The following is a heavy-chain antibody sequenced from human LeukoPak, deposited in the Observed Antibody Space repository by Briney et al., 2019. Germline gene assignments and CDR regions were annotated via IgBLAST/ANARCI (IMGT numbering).Heavy chain of an antibody. CDR3: ARDYGSGSSPFDY. CDR2: INPSGGST. D-gene: IGHD3-10*01. CDR1: GYTFTSYY. J-gene: IGHJ4*02. Sequence: ASVKVSCKASGYTFTSYYMHWVRQAPGQGLEWMGIINPSGGSTSYAQKFQGRVTMTRDTSTSTAYMELRSLRSDDTAVYYCARDYGSGSSPFDYWGQGTLVTVSS. V-gene: IGHV1-46*01.